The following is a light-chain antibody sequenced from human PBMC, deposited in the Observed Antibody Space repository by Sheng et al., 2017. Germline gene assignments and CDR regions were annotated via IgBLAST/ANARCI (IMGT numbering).Light chain of an antibody. CDR1: QSISSY. J-gene: IGKJ3*01. Sequence: DIQMTQSPSSLSASVGDRVTITCRASQSISSYLNWYQQKPGKAPKLLIFTSSNLQTGAPLRFSGSGSGTDFTLTISSLQPEDFATYYCQQSYSTPFTFGPGTKVDIK. V-gene: IGKV1-39*01. CDR2: TSS. CDR3: QQSYSTPFT.